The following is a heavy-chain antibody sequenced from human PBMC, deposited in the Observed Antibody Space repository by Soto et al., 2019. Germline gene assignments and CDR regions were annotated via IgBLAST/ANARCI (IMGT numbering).Heavy chain of an antibody. Sequence: ASVKVSCKASGYNFAGSGFIWVRQAPGQGLEWMGWISANSGDANYAQNLQGRVTMTTDTSTSTAYMELRSLTSDDTAVYYCARAGASNWNYVSSSSWGQGTLVTVSS. J-gene: IGHJ4*02. CDR3: ARAGASNWNYVSSSS. CDR1: GYNFAGSG. D-gene: IGHD1-7*01. V-gene: IGHV1-18*04. CDR2: ISANSGDA.